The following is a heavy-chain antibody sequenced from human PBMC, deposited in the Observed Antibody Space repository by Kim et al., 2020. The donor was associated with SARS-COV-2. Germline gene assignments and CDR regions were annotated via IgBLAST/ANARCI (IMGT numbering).Heavy chain of an antibody. CDR1: GFTFSSYA. CDR3: AKVWLVRGVITQFDY. Sequence: GGSLRLSCAASGFTFSSYAMSWVRQAPGKGLEWVSAISGSGGSTYYADSVKGRFTISRDNSKNTLYLQMNSLRAEDTAVYYCAKVWLVRGVITQFDYWGQGTLVTVSS. J-gene: IGHJ4*02. CDR2: ISGSGGST. D-gene: IGHD3-10*01. V-gene: IGHV3-23*01.